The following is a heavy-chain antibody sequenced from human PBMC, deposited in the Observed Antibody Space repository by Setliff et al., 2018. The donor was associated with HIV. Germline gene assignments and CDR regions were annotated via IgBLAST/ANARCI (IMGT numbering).Heavy chain of an antibody. CDR1: GDIFTKYG. Sequence: ASVKVSCKVSGDIFTKYGFSWVRQAPGQGPEWMGWVSAYNGRTDFAENFQGRLTMTIDTPTTTVYMELRSLRSDDTAVYYCAREKETCSGDTCWKNAFDIWGQGTMVTVSS. D-gene: IGHD2-21*02. J-gene: IGHJ3*02. CDR2: VSAYNGRT. V-gene: IGHV1-18*01. CDR3: AREKETCSGDTCWKNAFDI.